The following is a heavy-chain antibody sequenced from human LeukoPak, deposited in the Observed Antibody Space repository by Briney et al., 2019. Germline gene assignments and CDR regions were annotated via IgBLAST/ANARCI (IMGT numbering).Heavy chain of an antibody. Sequence: ASVKVSCKASGFNFTSYGISWVRQTPGQGLEWMGLISAYNGNTKYAQKFQGRVTMTTDTSTSTAYMELRSLRSDDTAVYYCAREPHLVGAHFDYWGQGTWSPSPQ. CDR1: GFNFTSYG. CDR3: AREPHLVGAHFDY. V-gene: IGHV1-18*01. J-gene: IGHJ4*02. CDR2: ISAYNGNT. D-gene: IGHD1-26*01.